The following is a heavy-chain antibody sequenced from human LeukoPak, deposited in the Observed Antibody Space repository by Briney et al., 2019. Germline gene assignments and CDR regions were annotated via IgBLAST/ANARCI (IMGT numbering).Heavy chain of an antibody. CDR3: ARVDPGIAAAGTDY. CDR1: GGTFSSYA. V-gene: IGHV1-69*04. D-gene: IGHD6-13*01. J-gene: IGHJ4*02. CDR2: IIPILGIA. Sequence: ASVKVSCKASGGTFSSYAISWVRQAPGQGLEWMGRIIPILGIANYAQKFQGRVTITADKSTSTAYMELSSLRSEDTAVYYCARVDPGIAAAGTDYWGQGTLVTVSS.